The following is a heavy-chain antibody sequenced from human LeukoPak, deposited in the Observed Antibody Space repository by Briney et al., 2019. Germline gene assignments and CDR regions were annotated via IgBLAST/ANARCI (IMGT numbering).Heavy chain of an antibody. CDR2: IRYDGSNK. CDR3: ARAGYGGNSGIDY. Sequence: GGSLRLSCAASGFTFSSYDIHWVRQAPGKGLEWVAFIRYDGSNKYYADSVRGRFTISRDNSKNTLYLQMNSLRAGDTAVYYCARAGYGGNSGIDYWGQGTLVTVSS. V-gene: IGHV3-30*02. CDR1: GFTFSSYD. J-gene: IGHJ4*02. D-gene: IGHD4-23*01.